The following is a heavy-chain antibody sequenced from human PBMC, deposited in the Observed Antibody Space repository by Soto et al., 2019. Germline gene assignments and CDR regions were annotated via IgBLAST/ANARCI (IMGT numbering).Heavy chain of an antibody. CDR3: ARDHHRYSGYDYVDY. J-gene: IGHJ4*02. CDR2: ISSGSSYT. CDR1: GFTFSDYY. Sequence: QVQLVESGGGLVKPGGSLRLSCVASGFTFSDYYMSWIRQAPGKGLEWVSYISSGSSYTNYADSVKGRFTISRDNAKNSLYLQMNSLRAEDTAVYYCARDHHRYSGYDYVDYWGQGTLVTVSS. V-gene: IGHV3-11*05. D-gene: IGHD5-12*01.